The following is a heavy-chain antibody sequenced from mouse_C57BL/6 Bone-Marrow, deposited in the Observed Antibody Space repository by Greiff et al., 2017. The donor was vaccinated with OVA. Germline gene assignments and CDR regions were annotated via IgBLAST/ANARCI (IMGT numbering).Heavy chain of an antibody. CDR2: INPHNGGT. CDR1: GYTFTDYN. J-gene: IGHJ2*01. V-gene: IGHV1-18*01. CDR3: ARSGCGYDIDY. D-gene: IGHD2-2*01. Sequence: EVHLQQSGPELVKPGASVKIPCKASGYTFTDYNMDWVKQSHGKSLEWFGDINPHNGGTTYNQKSKGKATLTVDKSSSTAYMELRSLASEDTAVYYSARSGCGYDIDYWGQGTTLTVSS.